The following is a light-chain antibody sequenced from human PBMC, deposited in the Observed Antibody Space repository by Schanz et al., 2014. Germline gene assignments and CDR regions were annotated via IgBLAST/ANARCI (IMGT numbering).Light chain of an antibody. CDR2: GAS. Sequence: DIQMTQSPSSVSASVGDRVTIACRASQGISKFLAWYQQKPGQAPKLLIYGASRLQGGVPSRFSGSGSGTDFTLTISSLQPEDFATYHCQQSYSIPYTFGQGTKLE. CDR3: QQSYSIPYT. V-gene: IGKV1-12*02. CDR1: QGISKF. J-gene: IGKJ2*01.